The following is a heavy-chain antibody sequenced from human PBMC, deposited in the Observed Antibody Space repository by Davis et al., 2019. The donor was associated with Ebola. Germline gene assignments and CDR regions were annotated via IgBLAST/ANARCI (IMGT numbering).Heavy chain of an antibody. Sequence: GESLKISCAASGFTFSSYAMSWVRQAPGKGLEWVSAISGSGGSTYYADSVKGRFTISRDNSKNTLYLQMNSLRAEDTAVYYCARVPRGYSGYNDYWGQGTLVTVSS. J-gene: IGHJ4*02. CDR2: ISGSGGST. D-gene: IGHD5-12*01. V-gene: IGHV3-23*01. CDR3: ARVPRGYSGYNDY. CDR1: GFTFSSYA.